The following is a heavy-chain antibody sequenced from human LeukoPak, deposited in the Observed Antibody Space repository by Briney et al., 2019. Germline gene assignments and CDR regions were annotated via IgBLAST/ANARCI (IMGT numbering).Heavy chain of an antibody. CDR3: ARDLGDIVVVPAAIRQYYYYGMDV. D-gene: IGHD2-2*01. CDR2: ISYDGSNK. CDR1: GFTFSSYA. J-gene: IGHJ6*02. Sequence: PGRSLRLSCAASGFTFSSYAMHWVRQAPGKGLEWVAVISYDGSNKYYADSVKGRFTISRDNSKNTLHLQMNSLRAEDTAVYYCARDLGDIVVVPAAIRQYYYYGMDVWGQGTTVTVSS. V-gene: IGHV3-30-3*01.